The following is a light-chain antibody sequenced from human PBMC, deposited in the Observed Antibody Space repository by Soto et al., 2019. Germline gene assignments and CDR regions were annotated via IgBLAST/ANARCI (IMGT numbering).Light chain of an antibody. CDR3: SSYTSSSSYV. CDR1: SSDVGGYNY. V-gene: IGLV2-14*01. CDR2: EVS. J-gene: IGLJ1*01. Sequence: QSALTQPASVSGSPGQSSTISCTGTSSDVGGYNYVSWYQQHPGKAPKLIIYEVSNRPSGVSNRFSGSKSGNTASLTISGLQAEDESDYYCSSYTSSSSYVFGTGTKV.